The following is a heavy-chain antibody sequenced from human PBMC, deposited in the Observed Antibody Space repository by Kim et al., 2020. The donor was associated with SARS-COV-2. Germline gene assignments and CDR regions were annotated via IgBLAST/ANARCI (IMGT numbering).Heavy chain of an antibody. CDR1: GVTFSSYT. D-gene: IGHD6-13*01. CDR3: ARDRIAAAHRYPNWFDP. V-gene: IGHV3-48*04. Sequence: GGSLRLSCVASGVTFSSYTRKYCGQSRVKVLEWILDLRISSRGIYYADCDKGRSTITSDNAKNSLYLQMNSLRAEDTAVYYCARDRIAAAHRYPNWFDPWGQGTLVTVSA. J-gene: IGHJ5*02. CDR2: LRISSRGI.